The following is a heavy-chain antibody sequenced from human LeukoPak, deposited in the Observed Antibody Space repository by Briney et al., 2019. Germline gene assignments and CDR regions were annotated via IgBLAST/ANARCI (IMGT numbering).Heavy chain of an antibody. CDR2: FDPEDGET. J-gene: IGHJ3*02. CDR3: AILGYCSSTSCPEDALDI. D-gene: IGHD2-2*01. Sequence: ASVKVSCKVSGYTLTELSMHWVRQAPGKGLEWMGGFDPEDGETIYAQKFQGRVTMTEDTSTDTAYMELSSLRSEDTAVYYCAILGYCSSTSCPEDALDIWGQGTMVTVSS. V-gene: IGHV1-24*01. CDR1: GYTLTELS.